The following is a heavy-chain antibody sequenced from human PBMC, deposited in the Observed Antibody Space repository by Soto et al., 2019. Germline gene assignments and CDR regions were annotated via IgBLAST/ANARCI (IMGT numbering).Heavy chain of an antibody. J-gene: IGHJ6*02. CDR3: ARDGAGYSYYYGLDV. CDR1: GGSISSGDYY. V-gene: IGHV4-30-4*01. CDR2: IYYSGTT. Sequence: QVQLQESGPGLVKPSQTLSLTCTVSGGSISSGDYYWSWIRQPPGKGLEWLGYIYYSGTTNYNPSLKSRVSISVDTSKNQISLKLSSVTAADTAVYYCARDGAGYSYYYGLDVWGQGTTVSVSS. D-gene: IGHD1-26*01.